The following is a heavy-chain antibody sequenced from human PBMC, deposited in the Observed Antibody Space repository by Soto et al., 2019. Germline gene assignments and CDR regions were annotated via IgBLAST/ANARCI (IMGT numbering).Heavy chain of an antibody. D-gene: IGHD1-1*01. CDR2: ISSSSSYI. V-gene: IGHV3-21*01. J-gene: IGHJ5*02. CDR3: ARRRRDGTNWFDT. Sequence: PGGSLRLSCAASGFTFSSYSMNWVRQAPGKGLEWVSSISSSSSYIYYADSVKGRFTISRDNAKNSLYLQMNSLRAEDTAVYYCARRRRDGTNWFDTWGQGTLVTVSS. CDR1: GFTFSSYS.